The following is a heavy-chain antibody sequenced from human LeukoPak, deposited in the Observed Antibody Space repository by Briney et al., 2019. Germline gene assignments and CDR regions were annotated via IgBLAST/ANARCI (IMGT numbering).Heavy chain of an antibody. CDR1: GFTLSSYA. CDR3: ARVGLRGDAFDI. J-gene: IGHJ3*02. Sequence: GGSLRLSCAASGFTLSSYAMSWVRQGPGKGLEWVSAISVSGNTYHADSVKGRFTISRDSSKNTLYLQMNSLRAEDTAVYYCARVGLRGDAFDIWGQGTMVTVSS. V-gene: IGHV3-23*01. CDR2: ISVSGNT. D-gene: IGHD1-26*01.